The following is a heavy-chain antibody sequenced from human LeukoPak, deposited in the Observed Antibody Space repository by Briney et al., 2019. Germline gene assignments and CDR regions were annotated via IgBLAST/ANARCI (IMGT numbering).Heavy chain of an antibody. Sequence: GESLKISCKGSGYSFTSYWIGWVRQMPGKGLEWMGIIYPGDSDTRYSPSFQGQVTISADKSISTAYLQWSSLKASDTAMYYCATQRVCSGGSCYPTFDYWGQGTLVTVSS. CDR1: GYSFTSYW. CDR3: ATQRVCSGGSCYPTFDY. D-gene: IGHD2-15*01. V-gene: IGHV5-51*01. J-gene: IGHJ4*02. CDR2: IYPGDSDT.